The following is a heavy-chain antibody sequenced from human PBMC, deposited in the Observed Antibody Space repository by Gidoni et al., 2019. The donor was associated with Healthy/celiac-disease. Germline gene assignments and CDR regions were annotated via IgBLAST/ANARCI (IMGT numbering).Heavy chain of an antibody. CDR3: AKRRQGDYGGNEYYFDY. CDR2: ISGSGGST. Sequence: EVQLLESGGGLVQPGGSLRLSCAASGFTFSRYAMSWVRQAPGKGVEWVSAISGSGGSTYYEESVKGRFTISRDNSKNTLYLQMNSMRAEDTAVYYCAKRRQGDYGGNEYYFDYWGQGTLVTVSS. CDR1: GFTFSRYA. D-gene: IGHD4-17*01. V-gene: IGHV3-23*01. J-gene: IGHJ4*02.